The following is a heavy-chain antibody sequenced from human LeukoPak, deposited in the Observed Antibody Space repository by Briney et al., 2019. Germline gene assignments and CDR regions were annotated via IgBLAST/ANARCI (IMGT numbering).Heavy chain of an antibody. D-gene: IGHD6-19*01. CDR1: GGSVSSGSYY. CDR2: IYYSGST. J-gene: IGHJ4*02. CDR3: AREKRAVAGFYFDY. V-gene: IGHV4-61*01. Sequence: PSETLSLTCTVSGGSVSSGSYYWSWIRQPPGKGLEWIGYIYYSGSTNYNPSLKSRVTISVDTSKNQFSLKLSSVTAADTAVYNCAREKRAVAGFYFDYWGQGTLVTVSS.